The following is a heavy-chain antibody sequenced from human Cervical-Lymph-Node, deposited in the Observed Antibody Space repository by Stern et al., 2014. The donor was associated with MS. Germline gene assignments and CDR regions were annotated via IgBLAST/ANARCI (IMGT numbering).Heavy chain of an antibody. CDR1: GFTFTSSA. D-gene: IGHD4-17*01. CDR3: AADQDYGDYGDLFDY. CDR2: IVVGSGNT. V-gene: IGHV1-58*01. J-gene: IGHJ4*02. Sequence: QLVQSGPEVKKPGTSVKVSCTASGFTFTSSAVQWVRQARGQRLEWIGWIVVGSGNTNYAQKFQERVTITRDMSTSTAYMELSSLRSEDTAVYYCAADQDYGDYGDLFDYWGQGTLVTVSS.